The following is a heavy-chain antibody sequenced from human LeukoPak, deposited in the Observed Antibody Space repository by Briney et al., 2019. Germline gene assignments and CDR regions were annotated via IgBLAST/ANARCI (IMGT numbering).Heavy chain of an antibody. D-gene: IGHD4-17*01. J-gene: IGHJ3*02. CDR2: IYPGDSDT. CDR3: ARRGTVTPDAFDI. CDR1: GFSFTTYW. V-gene: IGHV5-51*01. Sequence: GESLKISCKGSGFSFTTYWLAWVRQMPGKGLEWMGPIYPGDSDTRYSPSFQGQVPISADKSISTTYLQWSSLEASDTAMYCCARRGTVTPDAFDIWGQGTMVTVSS.